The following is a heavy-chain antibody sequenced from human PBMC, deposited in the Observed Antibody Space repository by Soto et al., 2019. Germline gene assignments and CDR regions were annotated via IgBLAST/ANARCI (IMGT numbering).Heavy chain of an antibody. J-gene: IGHJ6*02. V-gene: IGHV4-34*01. CDR2: INHSGST. Sequence: SETLSLTCAVYGGSFSGYYWSWIRQPPGKGLEWIGEINHSGSTNYNPSLKSRVTISVDTSKNQFSLKLSSVTAADTAVYYCARTETYYYDSSGTPGVDVWGQGTTVTVSS. D-gene: IGHD3-22*01. CDR1: GGSFSGYY. CDR3: ARTETYYYDSSGTPGVDV.